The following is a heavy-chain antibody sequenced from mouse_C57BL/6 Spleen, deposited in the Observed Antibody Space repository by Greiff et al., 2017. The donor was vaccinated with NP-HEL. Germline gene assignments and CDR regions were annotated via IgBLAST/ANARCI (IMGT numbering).Heavy chain of an antibody. Sequence: VKLQESGPGLVAPSVSRSIDGTVVGCSVTSDGCHWVREAPGKGLEWLVVIWSDGSTTYNSALKSRLSISKDNSKSQVFLKMNSLQTDDTAMYYCARQDGYAMDYWGQGTSVTVSS. J-gene: IGHJ4*01. CDR2: IWSDGST. CDR1: GCSVTSDG. V-gene: IGHV2-6-1*01. CDR3: ARQDGYAMDY.